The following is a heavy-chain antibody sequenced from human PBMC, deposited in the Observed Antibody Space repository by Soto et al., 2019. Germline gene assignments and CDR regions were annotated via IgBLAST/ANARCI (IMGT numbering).Heavy chain of an antibody. D-gene: IGHD3-3*02. CDR1: GFAFSNYE. Sequence: PGGSLRLSCAASGFAFSNYEMNWVRQAPGKGLEWVSYISLSGSTIYYADSVKGRFTISRDDAKNSLYLQMDSLRADDTAVYYCGRESFSTYHNFFDYWGQGTLVTVSS. CDR2: ISLSGSTI. CDR3: GRESFSTYHNFFDY. J-gene: IGHJ4*02. V-gene: IGHV3-48*03.